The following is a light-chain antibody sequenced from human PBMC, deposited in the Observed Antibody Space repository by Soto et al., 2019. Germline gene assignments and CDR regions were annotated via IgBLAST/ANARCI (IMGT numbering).Light chain of an antibody. CDR2: GNN. Sequence: QSVLTQPPSLSGTPGQRVTISCSGSSSNIGGNTVHWYQHLPGTAPKLLIYGNNNRPSGVPNRFSASKSGTSASLTIAGLQAEDEADYYCQSYDSSLSSYVFGTGTKLTVL. J-gene: IGLJ1*01. V-gene: IGLV1-40*01. CDR3: QSYDSSLSSYV. CDR1: SSNIGGNT.